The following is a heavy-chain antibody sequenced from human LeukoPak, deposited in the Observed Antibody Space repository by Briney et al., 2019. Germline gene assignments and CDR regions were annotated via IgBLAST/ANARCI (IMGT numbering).Heavy chain of an antibody. J-gene: IGHJ6*03. Sequence: GGSLRPSCAASGFTFSSYWMSWVRQAPGKGLEWVANIKQDGSEKYYVDSVKGRFTISRDNAKNSLYLQMNSLRAEDTAVYYCARDTTVPQAYYYMDVWGKGTTVTVSS. V-gene: IGHV3-7*01. CDR2: IKQDGSEK. CDR1: GFTFSSYW. D-gene: IGHD1-1*01. CDR3: ARDTTVPQAYYYMDV.